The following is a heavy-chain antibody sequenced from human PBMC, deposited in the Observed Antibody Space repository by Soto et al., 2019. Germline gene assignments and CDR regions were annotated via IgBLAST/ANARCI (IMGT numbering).Heavy chain of an antibody. V-gene: IGHV2-5*02. J-gene: IGHJ4*02. CDR3: ARDSSGYYGFDY. Sequence: QITLTESGPTLVKPTQTLTLTCTFSGFSLSTRGVGVGWIRQPPGKALEWLALIYWDDDKRYSPSLKNRLTIXKXXSKKPVVLTMTNMDLVDTATYYCARDSSGYYGFDYWGQGTLVTVSS. CDR1: GFSLSTRGVG. D-gene: IGHD3-22*01. CDR2: IYWDDDK.